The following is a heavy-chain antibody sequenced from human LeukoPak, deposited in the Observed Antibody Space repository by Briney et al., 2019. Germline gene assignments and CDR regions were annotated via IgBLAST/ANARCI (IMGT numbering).Heavy chain of an antibody. V-gene: IGHV3-21*01. Sequence: GGSLRLSCAASGFTFSSYSMNWVRQAPGKGLEWVSSISSSSSYINYADSVKGRFTISRDNAKNSLYLQMNSLRAEDTAVYYCARHPRKYCSSTSCHGRYWGQGTLVTVSS. D-gene: IGHD2-2*01. CDR3: ARHPRKYCSSTSCHGRY. CDR2: ISSSSSYI. J-gene: IGHJ4*02. CDR1: GFTFSSYS.